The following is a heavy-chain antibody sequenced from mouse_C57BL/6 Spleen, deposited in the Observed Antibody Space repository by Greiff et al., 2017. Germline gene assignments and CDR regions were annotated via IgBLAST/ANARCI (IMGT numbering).Heavy chain of an antibody. J-gene: IGHJ3*01. CDR1: GYAFSSSW. D-gene: IGHD1-1*01. CDR3: ARYGTTPFAY. Sequence: QVQLQQSGPELVKPGASVKISCKASGYAFSSSWMNWVKQRPGKGLEWIGRLYPGDGDTNYNGKFKGKATLTADKSSSTAYMQLSSLTSEDSAVYFCARYGTTPFAYWGQGTLVTVSA. V-gene: IGHV1-82*01. CDR2: LYPGDGDT.